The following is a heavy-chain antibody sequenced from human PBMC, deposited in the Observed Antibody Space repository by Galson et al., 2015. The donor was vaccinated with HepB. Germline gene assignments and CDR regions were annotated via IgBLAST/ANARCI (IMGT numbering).Heavy chain of an antibody. Sequence: SLRLSCAASGFTFSSYSMNWVRQAPGKGLEWVSSISSSSSYIYYADSVKGRFTISRDNAKNSLYLQMNSLRAEDTAVYYCASTSELDYGDYAGYFQHWGQGTLVTVSS. D-gene: IGHD4-17*01. CDR2: ISSSSSYI. CDR1: GFTFSSYS. V-gene: IGHV3-21*01. CDR3: ASTSELDYGDYAGYFQH. J-gene: IGHJ1*01.